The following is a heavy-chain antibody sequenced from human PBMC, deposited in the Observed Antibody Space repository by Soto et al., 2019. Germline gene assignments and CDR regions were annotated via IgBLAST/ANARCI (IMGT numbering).Heavy chain of an antibody. J-gene: IGHJ4*02. D-gene: IGHD3-16*01. CDR1: GFTVSNNY. CDR3: AAYSHKGY. Sequence: EEQLVESGGDLVQPGGSLRLSCAASGFTVSNNYMSWVPQAPGKGLEWVSLIYSGGSTYYADSVKGRFPIARDSSKNTLYLQMNSLRAEDTAMYYCAAYSHKGYWGQGTLVTVSS. V-gene: IGHV3-66*01. CDR2: IYSGGST.